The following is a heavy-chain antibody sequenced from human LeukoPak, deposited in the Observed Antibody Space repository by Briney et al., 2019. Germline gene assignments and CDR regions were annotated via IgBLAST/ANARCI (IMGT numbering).Heavy chain of an antibody. D-gene: IGHD6-19*01. CDR3: ARGIAVIATWNFFDH. J-gene: IGHJ4*02. CDR2: IKQDGSEK. V-gene: IGHV3-7*01. CDR1: GFTFSNYW. Sequence: QTGGSLRLSCAASGFTFSNYWISWVRQAPGKGLEWVANIKQDGSEKYYVDSVKGRFTISRDNAKNSLYLQMNSLRAEDTAVYYCARGIAVIATWNFFDHWGQGTLVAVSS.